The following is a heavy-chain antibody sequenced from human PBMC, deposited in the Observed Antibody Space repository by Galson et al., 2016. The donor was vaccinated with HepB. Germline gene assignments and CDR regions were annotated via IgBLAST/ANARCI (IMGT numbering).Heavy chain of an antibody. Sequence: SLRLSCAASGFTFINYWMSWVRQAPGKGLEWVANIKQDGSEKSYVDSVKGRVTVSRDNAKNSLYLQMNSLRAEDTAVYYCAKDRAKGLFRYFDLWGRGTLVSVSS. J-gene: IGHJ2*01. D-gene: IGHD4/OR15-4a*01. CDR1: GFTFINYW. V-gene: IGHV3-7*01. CDR2: IKQDGSEK. CDR3: AKDRAKGLFRYFDL.